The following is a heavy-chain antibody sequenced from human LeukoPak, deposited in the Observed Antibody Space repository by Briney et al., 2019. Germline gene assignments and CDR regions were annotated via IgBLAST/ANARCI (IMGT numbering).Heavy chain of an antibody. D-gene: IGHD1-1*01. CDR3: ATPTAGTWHFDY. Sequence: GGSLRLSCAASGFTFSSYWMTWVRQAPGKGLEWVANIKQDASERYYVDSVKGRFTISRDNAKNSLYLRMNSLRAEDTAVYYCATPTAGTWHFDYWGQGTLVTVSS. CDR1: GFTFSSYW. V-gene: IGHV3-7*01. CDR2: IKQDASER. J-gene: IGHJ4*02.